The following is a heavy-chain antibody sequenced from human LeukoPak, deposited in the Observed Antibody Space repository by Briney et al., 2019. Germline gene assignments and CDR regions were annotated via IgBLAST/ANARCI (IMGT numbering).Heavy chain of an antibody. Sequence: SETLSLTCAVYGGSFSGYYWSWIRQPPAKGLEWIGEINHSGSTNTNPSLKSRVTISVDTSKKQFSLKLTSVSAADTAVYYCARDTRRVNWFDPWGQGTLVTVSS. J-gene: IGHJ5*02. CDR2: INHSGST. CDR1: GGSFSGYY. D-gene: IGHD2-21*01. V-gene: IGHV4-34*01. CDR3: ARDTRRVNWFDP.